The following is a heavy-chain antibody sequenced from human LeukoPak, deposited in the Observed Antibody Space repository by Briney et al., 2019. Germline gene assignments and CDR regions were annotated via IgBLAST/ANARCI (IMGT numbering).Heavy chain of an antibody. Sequence: ASVNVSCKATGYRFTSYGVSWVRQAPGQGPEWMGWISTYTSITHYAEKFQGRLTMTADTSTTTAYMELRSLSVDDTATYYCARDSDYGGNGYGDWRDPWGQGTLVTVSS. V-gene: IGHV1-18*01. CDR1: GYRFTSYG. J-gene: IGHJ5*02. CDR2: ISTYTSIT. D-gene: IGHD4-23*01. CDR3: ARDSDYGGNGYGDWRDP.